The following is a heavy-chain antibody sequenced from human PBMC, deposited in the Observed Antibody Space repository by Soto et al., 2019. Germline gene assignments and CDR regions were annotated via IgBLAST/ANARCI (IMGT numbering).Heavy chain of an antibody. D-gene: IGHD3-10*01. CDR1: SGSIRTGGSY. CDR3: ASDYYGSGSYYNWMDP. Sequence: PSETLSLPCTVSSGSIRTGGSYCSWIRPHPAQSLEWIGYSFYSGSTYYNPSLKRRLTISVYTPKNQFSLKLSAVTATDTAVYYDASDYYGSGSYYNWMDPSGHRTLVTGS. V-gene: IGHV4-31*03. J-gene: IGHJ5*02. CDR2: SFYSGST.